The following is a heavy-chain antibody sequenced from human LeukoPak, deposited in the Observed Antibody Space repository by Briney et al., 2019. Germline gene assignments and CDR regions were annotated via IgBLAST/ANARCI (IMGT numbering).Heavy chain of an antibody. CDR1: GLTFSRYA. CDR2: ISESGSGT. J-gene: IGHJ4*02. CDR3: AKDIAQGYTFGSIEQDY. D-gene: IGHD5-18*01. Sequence: GGSLRLSCAVSGLTFSRYAMSWVRQAPGKGLEWVSAISESGSGTYYADSVKGRFTISRDNSRDTLSLQMNSLRAEDTAVYYCAKDIAQGYTFGSIEQDYWGQGTLVTVSS. V-gene: IGHV3-23*01.